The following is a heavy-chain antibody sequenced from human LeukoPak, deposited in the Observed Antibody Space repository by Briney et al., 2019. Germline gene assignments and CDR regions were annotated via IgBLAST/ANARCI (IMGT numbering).Heavy chain of an antibody. CDR2: IIPIFGTA. CDR3: ARTDLELGDFDY. Sequence: SVKVSCKASGVTFRSYAISWVRQAPGQRLEWMGRIIPIFGTANYAQRFQGRLTITTDDSTSTAYMDLSSLRSEDTAVYYCARTDLELGDFDYWGQGTLVTVSS. CDR1: GVTFRSYA. J-gene: IGHJ4*02. V-gene: IGHV1-69*05. D-gene: IGHD1-7*01.